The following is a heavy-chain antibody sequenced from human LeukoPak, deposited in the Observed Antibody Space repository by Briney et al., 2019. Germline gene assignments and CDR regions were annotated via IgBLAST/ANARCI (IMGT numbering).Heavy chain of an antibody. CDR1: GFIFKSHA. D-gene: IGHD3-22*01. Sequence: PGGSLRLSCVDSGFIFKSHAMTWVRQAPGEGGQWVSTISDTGETTFYADAVRARFTISRDNAKKSLSLQMNGLRAENTAVYYCASLGTYYDSSGYLSHWGQGTLVTVSS. CDR3: ASLGTYYDSSGYLSH. V-gene: IGHV3-23*01. J-gene: IGHJ4*02. CDR2: ISDTGETT.